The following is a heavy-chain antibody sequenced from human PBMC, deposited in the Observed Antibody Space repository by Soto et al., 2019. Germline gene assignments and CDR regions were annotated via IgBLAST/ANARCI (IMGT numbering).Heavy chain of an antibody. CDR3: AKDREGITIFGVVIAYYGMDV. J-gene: IGHJ6*02. CDR1: GFTFNTYA. D-gene: IGHD3-3*01. V-gene: IGHV3-23*01. CDR2: ISDSGGRT. Sequence: VVSLRLSCAASGFTFNTYAMSWVRQAPGKGLEWVSAISDSGGRTYYADSVKGRFTISRDNSKNTLYLQMNSLRAEDTAVYYCAKDREGITIFGVVIAYYGMDVWGQGTTVTVSS.